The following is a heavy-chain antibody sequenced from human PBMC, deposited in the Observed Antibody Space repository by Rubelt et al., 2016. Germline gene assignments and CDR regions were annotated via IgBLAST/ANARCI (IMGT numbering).Heavy chain of an antibody. D-gene: IGHD6-13*01. CDR3: AKVAALAGIAAAGTTPLFDP. V-gene: IGHV3-30*18. Sequence: HWVRQAPGKGLEWVAVISYDGSNKYYADSVKGRFTISRDNSKNTLYLQMDSLRAEDTAVYYCAKVAALAGIAAAGTTPLFDPWGQGTLVTVSA. J-gene: IGHJ5*02. CDR2: ISYDGSNK.